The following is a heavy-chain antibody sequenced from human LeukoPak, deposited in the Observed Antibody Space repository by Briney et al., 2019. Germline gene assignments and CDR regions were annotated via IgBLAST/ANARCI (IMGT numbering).Heavy chain of an antibody. CDR2: IIPIFGTA. CDR3: ARGFWSGYSSYYYYMDV. Sequence: GAPVKVSCKASGGTFSSYAISWVRQAPGQGLEWMGGIIPIFGTANYAQKFQGRVTITTDESTSTAYMELSSLRSEDTAVYYCARGFWSGYSSYYYYMDVWGKGTTVTVSS. CDR1: GGTFSSYA. V-gene: IGHV1-69*05. J-gene: IGHJ6*03. D-gene: IGHD3-3*01.